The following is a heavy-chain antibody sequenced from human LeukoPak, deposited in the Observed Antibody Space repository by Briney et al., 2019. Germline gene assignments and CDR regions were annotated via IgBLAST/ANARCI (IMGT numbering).Heavy chain of an antibody. Sequence: GASVKVSCKASGYTFTGYYMRWVRQVPGQGLEWMGWINPNSGGTNYAQKFQGRVTMTRDTSISTAYMELSRLRSDDTAVYYCASGGSGWYEEHAFGIWGQGTMVTVSS. D-gene: IGHD6-19*01. V-gene: IGHV1-2*02. CDR1: GYTFTGYY. J-gene: IGHJ3*02. CDR2: INPNSGGT. CDR3: ASGGSGWYEEHAFGI.